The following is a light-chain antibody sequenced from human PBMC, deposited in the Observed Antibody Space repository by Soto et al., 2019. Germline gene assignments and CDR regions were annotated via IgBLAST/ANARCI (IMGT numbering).Light chain of an antibody. Sequence: DIQMTQSPSTLSASVGDRVTITCRASQSISSWLAWYQQKPGKAPKLLIYKASSLEGGVPSRFRGSRSGTEFTLTVSSLQPADFATYYCLQDHDDSWTFGQGTKVDI. CDR3: LQDHDDSWT. V-gene: IGKV1-5*03. J-gene: IGKJ1*01. CDR2: KAS. CDR1: QSISSW.